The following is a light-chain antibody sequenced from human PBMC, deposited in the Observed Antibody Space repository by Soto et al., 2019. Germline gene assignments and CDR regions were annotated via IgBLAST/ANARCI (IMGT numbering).Light chain of an antibody. J-gene: IGKJ1*01. CDR1: QSISIW. CDR2: KAS. Sequence: DIQMTQSPSTLSASVGDRVTITCRASQSISIWLAWYQQEPGKAPKLLIYKASSLQSGVPSRFSGSGSGTEFTLTTSSLQPDDFATYYCQNYNSYPPWTFGQGTKVEIK. CDR3: QNYNSYPPWT. V-gene: IGKV1-5*03.